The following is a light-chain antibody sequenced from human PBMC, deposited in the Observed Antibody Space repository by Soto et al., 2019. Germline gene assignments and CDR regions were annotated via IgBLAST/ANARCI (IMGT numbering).Light chain of an antibody. CDR1: QSCRNS. CDR3: LCYITYPWT. J-gene: IGKJ1*01. CDR2: DAS. V-gene: IGKV1-5*01. Sequence: DIQMTQSPSTLSASVGDRVTITCRASQSCRNSLAWYQQKAGKAPTLLIYDASTLQSGVPSRFSGSGSGTEFSLTISSLQPEEFATYYCLCYITYPWTFGQGTKVDIK.